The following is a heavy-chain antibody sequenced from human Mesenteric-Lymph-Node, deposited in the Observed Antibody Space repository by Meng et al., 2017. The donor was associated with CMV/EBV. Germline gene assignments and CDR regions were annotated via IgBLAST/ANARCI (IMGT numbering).Heavy chain of an antibody. CDR1: GGTFSSYA. Sequence: SVKVSCKASGGTFSSYAISWVRQAPGQGLEWMGGIIPIFGTANYAQKFQGRVTITTDESTSTAYMELSSLRADDTAVYYCAMGYCSSTSCSPPDYWGQGTLVTVSS. J-gene: IGHJ4*02. CDR2: IIPIFGTA. CDR3: AMGYCSSTSCSPPDY. V-gene: IGHV1-69*05. D-gene: IGHD2-2*01.